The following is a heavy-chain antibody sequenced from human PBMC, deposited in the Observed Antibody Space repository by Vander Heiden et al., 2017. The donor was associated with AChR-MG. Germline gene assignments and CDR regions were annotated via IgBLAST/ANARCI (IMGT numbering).Heavy chain of an antibody. CDR3: ARAAAFDI. J-gene: IGHJ3*02. V-gene: IGHV3-30-3*01. CDR1: GFTFSSYA. Sequence: VQLVESGGGEVQPGRSLRLCCAASGFTFSSYAMHWVRQAPGKGLEWVAVISYDGSNKYYADSVKGRFTISRDNSKTTLYLQMNSLRAEDTAVYYCARAAAFDIWGQGTMVTVSS. CDR2: ISYDGSNK.